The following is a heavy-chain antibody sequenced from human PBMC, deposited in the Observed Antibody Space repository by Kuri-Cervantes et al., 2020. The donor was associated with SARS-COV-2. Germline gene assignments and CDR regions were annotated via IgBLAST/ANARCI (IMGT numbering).Heavy chain of an antibody. Sequence: GGSLRLSCAASGVTFRSYAMTWVRQAPGKGPEWVSTISGNGNSAFYADSVKGRFTISRDLSKNTVFLQLNGLRSEDTAIYYCARAYASWEWEVLHYWGQGTLVTVSS. J-gene: IGHJ4*02. CDR3: ARAYASWEWEVLHY. CDR1: GVTFRSYA. D-gene: IGHD1-26*01. V-gene: IGHV3-23*01. CDR2: ISGNGNSA.